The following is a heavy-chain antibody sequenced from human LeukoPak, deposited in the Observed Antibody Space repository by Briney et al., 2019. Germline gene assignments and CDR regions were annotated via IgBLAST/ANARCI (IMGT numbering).Heavy chain of an antibody. CDR1: GGSISSSSYY. V-gene: IGHV4-39*01. CDR2: IYYSGST. Sequence: SETLSLTCTVSGGSISSSSYYWGWIRQPPGKGLEWIGSIYYSGSTNYNPSLKSRVTISVDTSKNQFSLKLSSVTAADTAVYYCARHTYYDILTGYLPLYYFDYWGQGTLVTVSS. J-gene: IGHJ4*02. CDR3: ARHTYYDILTGYLPLYYFDY. D-gene: IGHD3-9*01.